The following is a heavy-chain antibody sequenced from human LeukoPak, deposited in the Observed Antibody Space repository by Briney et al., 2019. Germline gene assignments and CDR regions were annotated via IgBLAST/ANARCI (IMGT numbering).Heavy chain of an antibody. J-gene: IGHJ4*02. Sequence: PGGSLRLSYAASGFSVSDYYISWIRQSPGKGLEWISYITSSAGSTKYADSVKGRFTISKDKAKNSVALQMNSLKSEDTAVYYCARERRGNYFAFESWGQGTLVTVSS. D-gene: IGHD3-16*01. V-gene: IGHV3-11*05. CDR3: ARERRGNYFAFES. CDR1: GFSVSDYY. CDR2: ITSSAGST.